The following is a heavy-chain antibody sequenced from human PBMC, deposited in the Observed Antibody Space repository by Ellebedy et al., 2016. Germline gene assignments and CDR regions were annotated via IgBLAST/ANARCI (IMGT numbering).Heavy chain of an antibody. Sequence: SGPTLVKPTQTLTLTCTFSGFSLSTHGVGVGWIRQPPGKALEWLALIYWDDDKRYRPSLRSRLTITKDPPRNQAVLMMTNMDPADTATYYCVHAPPHYDVLTGYAITSFDNWGQGILVTVSS. CDR2: IYWDDDK. CDR3: VHAPPHYDVLTGYAITSFDN. D-gene: IGHD3-9*01. J-gene: IGHJ4*02. CDR1: GFSLSTHGVG. V-gene: IGHV2-5*02.